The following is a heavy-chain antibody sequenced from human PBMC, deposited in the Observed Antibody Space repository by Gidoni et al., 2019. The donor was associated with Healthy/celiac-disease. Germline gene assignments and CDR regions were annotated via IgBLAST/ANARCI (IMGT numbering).Heavy chain of an antibody. D-gene: IGHD3-22*01. Sequence: VQLVQSGAEVRKHGCSVKRSCKGSAGACRRYALCWVRQAPGPGRAWMGGVIAIFGTANYAPKFRGSVTTTADESTSTAQMELSSLASDDTALYCCARSASYYDSSCHYYYFDYWGQGTLVTVSS. V-gene: IGHV1-69*01. J-gene: IGHJ4*02. CDR2: VIAIFGTA. CDR1: AGACRRYA. CDR3: ARSASYYDSSCHYYYFDY.